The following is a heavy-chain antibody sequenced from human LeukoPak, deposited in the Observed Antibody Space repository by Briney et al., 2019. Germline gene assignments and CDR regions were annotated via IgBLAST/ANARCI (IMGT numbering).Heavy chain of an antibody. Sequence: GGSLRLSCAASGFTFSDYAITWVRQAPGKGLEWVAIISYDGSKTFYADSVKGRFTLSRDNFKNTLSLQMNSLRAEDTAVYYCVRDRDWGFDYWGQGTLVTVSS. J-gene: IGHJ4*02. CDR2: ISYDGSKT. V-gene: IGHV3-30*04. D-gene: IGHD3/OR15-3a*01. CDR1: GFTFSDYA. CDR3: VRDRDWGFDY.